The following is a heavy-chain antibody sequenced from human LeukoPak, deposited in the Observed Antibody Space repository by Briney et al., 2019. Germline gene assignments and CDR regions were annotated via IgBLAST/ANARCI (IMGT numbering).Heavy chain of an antibody. CDR1: GGTSSSYA. CDR2: IIPIFGTA. V-gene: IGHV1-69*13. CDR3: ARVVPAAIGGYYYYYYYMDV. Sequence: SVKVSCKASGGTSSSYAISWVRQAPGQGLEWMGGIIPIFGTANYAQKFQGRVTITADESTSTAYMELSSLRSEDTAVYYCARVVPAAIGGYYYYYYYMDVWGKGTTVTVSS. J-gene: IGHJ6*03. D-gene: IGHD2-2*02.